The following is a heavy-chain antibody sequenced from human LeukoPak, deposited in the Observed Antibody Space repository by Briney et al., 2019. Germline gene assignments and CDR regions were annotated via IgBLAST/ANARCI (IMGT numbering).Heavy chain of an antibody. CDR2: INPSGGST. CDR3: ARAGVGKLEDYYYYMDV. D-gene: IGHD1-1*01. J-gene: IGHJ6*03. Sequence: ASVKVSCKASGYTFTSYYMHWVRQAPGQGLEWMGIINPSGGSTSYAQKFQGRVTMTRDMSTSTVYMELSSLRSEDTAVYYCARAGVGKLEDYYYYMDVWGKGTTVTVSS. V-gene: IGHV1-46*01. CDR1: GYTFTSYY.